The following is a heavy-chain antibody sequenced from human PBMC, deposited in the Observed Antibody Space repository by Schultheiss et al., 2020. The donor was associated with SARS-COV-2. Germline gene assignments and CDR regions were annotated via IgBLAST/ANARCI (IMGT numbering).Heavy chain of an antibody. CDR3: AKDRVGLDY. CDR2: VSGSGDSR. D-gene: IGHD2-15*01. Sequence: GESLKISCAASGFTFTSYAMSWVRQAPGKGLEWVSTVSGSGDSRYYADSVKGRFTISRDNSKNTPYLQMNSLRAEDTAVYYCAKDRVGLDYWGQGTLVTVSS. J-gene: IGHJ4*02. CDR1: GFTFTSYA. V-gene: IGHV3-23*01.